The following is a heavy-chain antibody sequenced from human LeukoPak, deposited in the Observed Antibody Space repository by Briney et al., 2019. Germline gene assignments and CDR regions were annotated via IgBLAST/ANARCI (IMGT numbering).Heavy chain of an antibody. CDR1: GYTFTAYQ. CDR2: INPNSGDT. CDR3: ARLRDVDY. V-gene: IGHV1-2*02. J-gene: IGHJ4*02. D-gene: IGHD5-12*01. Sequence: ASVKVSCKASGYTFTAYQIHWVRQAPGQGLEWMGWINPNSGDTNYAQKFQGRVTMTRDTSITTAYMELSGLTSDDTAVYFCARLRDVDYWGQGTLVTVSS.